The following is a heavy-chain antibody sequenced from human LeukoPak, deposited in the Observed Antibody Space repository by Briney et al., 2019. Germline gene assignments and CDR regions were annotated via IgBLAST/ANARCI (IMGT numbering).Heavy chain of an antibody. J-gene: IGHJ4*02. D-gene: IGHD4-17*01. Sequence: ASVKVSCKASGYTFTSYDINWVRQATGQGLEWMGWMNPNSGNTGYAQKFQGRVTMTRNTSISTAYMELSSLRSEDTAVYYCARGLYGDFEFDYWGQGTLVTVSS. CDR3: ARGLYGDFEFDY. CDR1: GYTFTSYD. CDR2: MNPNSGNT. V-gene: IGHV1-8*01.